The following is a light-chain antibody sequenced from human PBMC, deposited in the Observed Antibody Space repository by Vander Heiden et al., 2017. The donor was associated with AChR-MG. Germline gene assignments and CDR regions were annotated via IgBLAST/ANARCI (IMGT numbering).Light chain of an antibody. CDR2: DVS. V-gene: IGLV2-14*03. Sequence: QSALTQPASVSGSPGQSITISCTGTSSDIGRYNYVSWYTQHPGNMPKLLTYDVSNRPSGISNRFAGSKSGNTASLTISGLQAEDEATYYCSSFTTISTYVFGTGTEVTVL. J-gene: IGLJ1*01. CDR1: SSDIGRYNY. CDR3: SSFTTISTYV.